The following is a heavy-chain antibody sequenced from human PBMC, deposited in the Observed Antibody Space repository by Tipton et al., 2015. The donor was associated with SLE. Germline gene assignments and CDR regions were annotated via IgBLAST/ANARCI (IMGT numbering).Heavy chain of an antibody. J-gene: IGHJ4*02. CDR3: ASRDGDDYGI. CDR2: IYYSGST. D-gene: IGHD4-17*01. Sequence: TLSLTCTVSGGSISTSSYYWGWIRQPPGKGLEWIGSIYYSGSTYYNPSLKSRVTISVDTSKNQFSLKLSSVTAADTAMYDCASRDGDDYGIWGQGTLVTVSS. V-gene: IGHV4-39*01. CDR1: GGSISTSSYY.